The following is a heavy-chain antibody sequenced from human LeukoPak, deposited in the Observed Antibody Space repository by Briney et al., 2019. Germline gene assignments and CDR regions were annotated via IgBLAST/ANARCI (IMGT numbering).Heavy chain of an antibody. CDR2: IYYSGST. Sequence: SETLSLTCTASGGSISSYYWSWIRQPPGKGLEWIGYIYYSGSTNYSPSLKHRVTISVDPSKNQFSLTLSSVTAADTAVYYCAREMATIPAFDIWGQGTMVTVSS. CDR1: GGSISSYY. V-gene: IGHV4-59*01. CDR3: AREMATIPAFDI. D-gene: IGHD5-24*01. J-gene: IGHJ3*02.